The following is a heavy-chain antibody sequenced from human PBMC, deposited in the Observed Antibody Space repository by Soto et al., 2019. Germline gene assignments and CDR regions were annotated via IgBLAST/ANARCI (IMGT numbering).Heavy chain of an antibody. J-gene: IGHJ4*02. D-gene: IGHD6-19*01. Sequence: QVQLVESGGGVVQPGRSLRLSCAASGFTFSSYAMHWVRQAPGKGLEWVAVISYDGSNKYYADSVKGRFTISRDNSKNTLYLQMNSLRAEDTAVNYCARGQWIDIDYWGQGTLVTVSS. CDR3: ARGQWIDIDY. CDR1: GFTFSSYA. V-gene: IGHV3-30-3*01. CDR2: ISYDGSNK.